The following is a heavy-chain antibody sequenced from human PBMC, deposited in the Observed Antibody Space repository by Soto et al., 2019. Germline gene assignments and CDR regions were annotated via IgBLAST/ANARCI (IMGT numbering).Heavy chain of an antibody. J-gene: IGHJ4*02. V-gene: IGHV3-30*18. Sequence: PGGSLRLSCAASGFTFSSYGMHWVRQAPGKGLEWVAVISYDGSNKYYADSVKGRFTISRDNSKNTLYLQMNSLRAEDTAVYYCAKDSEPAYFDWLLFVPGYWGQGTLVTVSS. CDR2: ISYDGSNK. CDR1: GFTFSSYG. D-gene: IGHD3-9*01. CDR3: AKDSEPAYFDWLLFVPGY.